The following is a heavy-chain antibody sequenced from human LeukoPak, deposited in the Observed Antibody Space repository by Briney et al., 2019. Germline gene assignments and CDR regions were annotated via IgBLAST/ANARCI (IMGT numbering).Heavy chain of an antibody. J-gene: IGHJ4*02. Sequence: ASVKVSCKASGYTFTSYDINWVRQATGQGLEWMGWMNPNSGNTGYAQKFQGRVTITRNTSISTAYMELSSLRSEVTALYYCAVTAATGGFDYWGQGTRVTVSS. CDR3: AVTAATGGFDY. D-gene: IGHD1-26*01. CDR1: GYTFTSYD. V-gene: IGHV1-8*03. CDR2: MNPNSGNT.